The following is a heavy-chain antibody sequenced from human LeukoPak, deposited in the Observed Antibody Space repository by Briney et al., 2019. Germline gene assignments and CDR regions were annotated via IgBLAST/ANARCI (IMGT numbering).Heavy chain of an antibody. CDR2: ISTYSGNT. V-gene: IGHV1-18*01. CDR3: ARDLAVLGVVFTSYMDV. D-gene: IGHD3-3*01. J-gene: IGHJ6*03. Sequence: ASVKVSFKASGYTFISHGITWVRQAPGQGLEWMGWISTYSGNTHYAQKFQGRVTLTKDTSTTTAYLVLRSLRSDDTAVYYCARDLAVLGVVFTSYMDVWGQGTPVTVSS. CDR1: GYTFISHG.